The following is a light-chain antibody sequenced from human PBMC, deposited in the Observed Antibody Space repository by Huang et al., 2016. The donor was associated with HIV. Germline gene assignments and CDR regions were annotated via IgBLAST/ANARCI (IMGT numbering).Light chain of an antibody. J-gene: IGKJ2*01. CDR2: SAY. CDR3: QKYNKWPGT. Sequence: EIVMTQSPDTLSVSPGERATLSCRAIQTVSTNLARYQQKPGQPPRLLIYSAYTRATGIPARLSGSVSGTEFTLTISSLQSEDFAVYYCQKYNKWPGTFGQGTKLEIK. V-gene: IGKV3-15*01. CDR1: QTVSTN.